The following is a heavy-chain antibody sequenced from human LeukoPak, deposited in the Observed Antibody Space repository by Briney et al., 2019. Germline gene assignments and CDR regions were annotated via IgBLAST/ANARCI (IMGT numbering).Heavy chain of an antibody. D-gene: IGHD6-6*01. CDR2: INTNTGNP. CDR1: GYTFTSYA. J-gene: IGHJ6*03. V-gene: IGHV7-4-1*02. CDR3: AREGIRSYSSSSLKYGYYYYMDV. Sequence: ASVKVSCKASGYTFTSYAMNWVRQAPGQGLEWMGWINTNTGNPTYAQGFTGRFVFSLDTSVSTAYLQISSLKAEDTAVYYCAREGIRSYSSSSLKYGYYYYMDVWGKGTTVTVSS.